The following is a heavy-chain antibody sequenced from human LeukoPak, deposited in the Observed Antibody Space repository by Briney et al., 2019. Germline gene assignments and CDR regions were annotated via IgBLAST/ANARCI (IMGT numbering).Heavy chain of an antibody. V-gene: IGHV3-30*03. CDR1: GFTFSSYG. Sequence: GGSLRLSCAASGFTFSSYGMHWVRQAPGKGLEWVAVISYDGSNKYYADSVKGRFTIPRDNSKNTLYLQMNSLRAEDTAVYYCARESRPLYGSGSPGAFDIWGQGTMVTVSS. CDR2: ISYDGSNK. J-gene: IGHJ3*02. D-gene: IGHD3-10*01. CDR3: ARESRPLYGSGSPGAFDI.